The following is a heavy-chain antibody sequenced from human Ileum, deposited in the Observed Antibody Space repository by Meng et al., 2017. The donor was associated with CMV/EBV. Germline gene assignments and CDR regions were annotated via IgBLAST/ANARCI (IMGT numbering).Heavy chain of an antibody. J-gene: IGHJ6*02. CDR2: SSSTTGYK. CDR1: GFTFSAYS. CDR3: ARDLYCTNGVCSYYHYGMDV. D-gene: IGHD2-8*01. V-gene: IGHV3-21*05. Sequence: GESLKISCVASGFTFSAYSMSWVRRAPGKGLEWVAYSSSTTGYKYYADSVKGRFTISRDNAKKLLYLQMNSLRAEDSAVYYCARDLYCTNGVCSYYHYGMDVWGQGTTVTVSS.